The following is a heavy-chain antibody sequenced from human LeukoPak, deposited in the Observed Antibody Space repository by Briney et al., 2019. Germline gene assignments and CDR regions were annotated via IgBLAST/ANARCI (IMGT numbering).Heavy chain of an antibody. Sequence: GGSLRLSCAPSGFTFSNYGMHWVRQAPGKGLEWVAFIRFDGSKKYYGDSVKGRFTISRDNSKNTLYLQMNSLRAEDMAVYYCARVQRGGSSSYYYYYMDVWGKGTTVTVSS. CDR1: GFTFSNYG. V-gene: IGHV3-30*02. D-gene: IGHD6-6*01. J-gene: IGHJ6*03. CDR3: ARVQRGGSSSYYYYYMDV. CDR2: IRFDGSKK.